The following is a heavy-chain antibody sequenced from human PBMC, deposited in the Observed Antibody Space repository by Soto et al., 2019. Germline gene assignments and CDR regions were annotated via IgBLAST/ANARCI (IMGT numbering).Heavy chain of an antibody. D-gene: IGHD1-26*01. CDR2: ISYDGSNK. Sequence: QVQLVESGGGVVQPGRSLRLSCAASGFTFSSYAMHWVRQAPGKGLEWVAVISYDGSNKYYADSVKGRFTISRDNCKNTLYLQMNSLRAEDTAVYYCARGWELAGSLDYWGQGTLVTVSS. CDR3: ARGWELAGSLDY. CDR1: GFTFSSYA. V-gene: IGHV3-30-3*01. J-gene: IGHJ4*02.